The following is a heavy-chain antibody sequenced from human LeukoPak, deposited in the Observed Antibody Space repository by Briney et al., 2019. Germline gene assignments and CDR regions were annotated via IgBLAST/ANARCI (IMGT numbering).Heavy chain of an antibody. V-gene: IGHV4-34*01. CDR2: INHSGST. CDR1: GGSFSGYY. J-gene: IGHJ4*02. D-gene: IGHD3-22*01. Sequence: SETLSLTCAVYGGSFSGYYWSWLRQPPGKGLERIGEINHSGSTYYNPSLKSRVTLSVDTSNNQFSLKLSSVTAADTAVYYCAREVVYDSTAYENWGQGTLVTVSS. CDR3: AREVVYDSTAYEN.